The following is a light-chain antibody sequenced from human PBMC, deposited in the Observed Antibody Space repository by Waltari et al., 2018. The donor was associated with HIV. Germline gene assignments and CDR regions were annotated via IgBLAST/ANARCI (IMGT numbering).Light chain of an antibody. CDR2: EAI. V-gene: IGLV2-23*01. CDR3: SSYGGSSIWL. J-gene: IGLJ2*01. Sequence: QSALNQPASVSGSPGQSITISCTGTSSDVGNYNLVFWYQQHPGKAPKLIIYEAIKRPSGVSDRISGSKSASTASLTISGLQADDEADYFCSSYGGSSIWLFGGGTKLTVL. CDR1: SSDVGNYNL.